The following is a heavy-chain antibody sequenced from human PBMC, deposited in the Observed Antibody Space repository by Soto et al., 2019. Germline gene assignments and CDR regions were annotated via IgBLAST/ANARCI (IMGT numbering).Heavy chain of an antibody. CDR3: ARDGQGGCTSCYVDY. V-gene: IGHV3-30-3*01. CDR2: ISYDGSNK. CDR1: GFTFSSYA. D-gene: IGHD2-2*01. Sequence: GGSLRLSCAASGFTFSSYAMHWVRQAPGKGLEWVAVISYDGSNKYYADSVKGRFTISRDNSKNTLYLQMNSLRAEDTAVYYCARDGQGGCTSCYVDYWGQGTLVTVSS. J-gene: IGHJ4*02.